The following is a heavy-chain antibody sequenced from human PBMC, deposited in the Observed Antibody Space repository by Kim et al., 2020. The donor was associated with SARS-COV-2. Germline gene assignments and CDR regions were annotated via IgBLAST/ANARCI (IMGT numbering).Heavy chain of an antibody. D-gene: IGHD3-22*01. CDR3: AREIDSSGPNPHFDY. Sequence: GGSLRLSCAASGFTFSSYAMHWVRQAPGKGLEWVAVISYDGSNKYYADSVKGRFTISRDNSKNTLYLQMNSLRAEDTAVYYCAREIDSSGPNPHFDYWGQGTLVTVSS. CDR2: ISYDGSNK. V-gene: IGHV3-30*04. J-gene: IGHJ4*02. CDR1: GFTFSSYA.